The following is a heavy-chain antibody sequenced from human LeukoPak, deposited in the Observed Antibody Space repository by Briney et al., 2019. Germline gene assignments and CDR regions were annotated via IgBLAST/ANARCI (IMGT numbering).Heavy chain of an antibody. CDR2: IYSSGST. J-gene: IGHJ4*02. D-gene: IGHD3-16*02. Sequence: SETLSLTCNVSGVSISSSSYYWGWIRQPPGKGLEWIGSIYSSGSTYYNSSLKSRVTISIDTSKNQVSLKMSSVTAADTAVYYCARGPYDYVWGSYRSLSYDYWGQGTLVTVSS. CDR3: ARGPYDYVWGSYRSLSYDY. CDR1: GVSISSSSYY. V-gene: IGHV4-39*01.